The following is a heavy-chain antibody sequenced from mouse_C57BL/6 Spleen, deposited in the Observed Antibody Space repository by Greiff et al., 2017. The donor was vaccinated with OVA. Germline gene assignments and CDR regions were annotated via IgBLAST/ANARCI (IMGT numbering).Heavy chain of an antibody. CDR3: ARDYGSSYYAMDY. J-gene: IGHJ4*01. Sequence: VQFQQPGAELVRPGSSVKLSCKASGYTFTSYWMDWVKQRPGQGLEWIGNIYPSDSETHYNQKFKDKATLTVDKSSSTAYMQLSSLTSEDSAVYYCARDYGSSYYAMDYWGQGTSVTVSS. CDR1: GYTFTSYW. D-gene: IGHD1-1*01. V-gene: IGHV1-61*01. CDR2: IYPSDSET.